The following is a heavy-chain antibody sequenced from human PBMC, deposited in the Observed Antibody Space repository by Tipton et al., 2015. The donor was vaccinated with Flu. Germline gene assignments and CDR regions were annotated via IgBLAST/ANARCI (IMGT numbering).Heavy chain of an antibody. Sequence: TLSLTCSVYGESMGINYVWGWIRQPPGQGREWIGNVQRSGSSYYNAPLKSRVTMSVDTSKNVFSLKMYSVTAADTAVCYCARRDYSKYVSEPKGWFDPWGQGILVTVTS. CDR3: ARRDYSKYVSEPKGWFDP. J-gene: IGHJ5*02. V-gene: IGHV4-38-2*01. D-gene: IGHD4-11*01. CDR1: GESMGINYV. CDR2: VQRSGSS.